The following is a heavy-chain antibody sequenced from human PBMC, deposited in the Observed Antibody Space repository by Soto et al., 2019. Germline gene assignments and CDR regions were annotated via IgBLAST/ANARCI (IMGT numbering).Heavy chain of an antibody. J-gene: IGHJ4*02. CDR2: IRSKVSGGTT. V-gene: IGHV3-49*03. Sequence: PGGSLRLSCTPSGFTFGDYAMSWFRQAPGEGLEWIGIIRSKVSGGTTEYAASVKGRFTISRDDSKSIAYLQMNSLRAEDTAVYYCATISGPGRAVSGAGVFDFWGQGTLVTVSS. CDR1: GFTFGDYA. D-gene: IGHD6-19*01. CDR3: ATISGPGRAVSGAGVFDF.